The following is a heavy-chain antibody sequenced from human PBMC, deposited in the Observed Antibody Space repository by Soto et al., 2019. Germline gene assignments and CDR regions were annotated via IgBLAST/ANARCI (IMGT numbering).Heavy chain of an antibody. CDR2: INPNSGGT. V-gene: IGHV1-2*02. Sequence: ASVKVSCKASGYTSIGYYMHWVRQAPGQGFEWMGWINPNSGGTNYAQKFQGRVTMTRDTSISTAYMELSRLRSDDTAVYYCVPRLIHRNWYFHLLGRGTLVTVTS. D-gene: IGHD3-16*01. CDR1: GYTSIGYY. CDR3: VPRLIHRNWYFHL. J-gene: IGHJ2*01.